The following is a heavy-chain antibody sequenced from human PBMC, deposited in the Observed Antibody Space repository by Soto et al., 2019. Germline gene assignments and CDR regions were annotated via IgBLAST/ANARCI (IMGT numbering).Heavy chain of an antibody. CDR2: IIPIFGTA. CDR3: ARGQCDTPMSSYYYYGMDV. V-gene: IGHV1-69*01. CDR1: GGTFSSYA. D-gene: IGHD5-18*01. J-gene: IGHJ6*02. Sequence: QVQLVQSGAEVKKPGSSVKVSCKASGGTFSSYAISWVRQAPGQGLEWMGGIIPIFGTANYAQKFQGRVTITADESTSTAYMELSSLRSEDTAVYYCARGQCDTPMSSYYYYGMDVWGQGTTVTVSS.